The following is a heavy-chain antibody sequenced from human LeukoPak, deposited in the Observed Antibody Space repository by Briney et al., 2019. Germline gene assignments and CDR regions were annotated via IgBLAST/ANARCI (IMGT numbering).Heavy chain of an antibody. D-gene: IGHD2-2*01. CDR1: GFTFSSYA. J-gene: IGHJ5*02. CDR3: ARDGEYCSSTSCYYNWFDP. V-gene: IGHV3-30-3*01. Sequence: PGRSLRLSCAASGFTFSSYAMHWVRQAPGKRLEWVAVISYDGSNKYYADSVKGRFTISRDNSKNSLYLQMNSLRAEDTAVYYCARDGEYCSSTSCYYNWFDPWGQGTLVTVSS. CDR2: ISYDGSNK.